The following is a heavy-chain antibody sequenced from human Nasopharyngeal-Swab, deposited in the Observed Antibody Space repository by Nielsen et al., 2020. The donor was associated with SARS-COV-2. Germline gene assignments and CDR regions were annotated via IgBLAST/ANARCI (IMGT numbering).Heavy chain of an antibody. CDR3: AKDRAGVVPDAFDI. J-gene: IGHJ3*02. CDR2: ISGSGDRT. CDR1: GFTFTNYV. Sequence: GGSLRLSCAASGFTFTNYVMAWVRKTPGKGLEWVSGISGSGDRTFYEDSVKGRSTISRDNSQNTLFLQMNSLRADDTAVYYCAKDRAGVVPDAFDIWGQWTLVTVSP. V-gene: IGHV3-23*01. D-gene: IGHD3-10*01.